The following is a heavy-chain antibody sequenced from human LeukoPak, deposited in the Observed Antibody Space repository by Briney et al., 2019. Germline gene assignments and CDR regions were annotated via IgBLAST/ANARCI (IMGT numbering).Heavy chain of an antibody. CDR1: GFSFRSHW. V-gene: IGHV3-7*05. Sequence: PGGSLRLSCAASGFSFRSHWMSWVRQAPGKGMEWVANIHQDGGEIHYLDSVKGRFTISRDNAKNSLYLQMNSLRAEDTAVYYCARDHMGVFDYWDQGTLVTVSS. CDR2: IHQDGGEI. CDR3: ARDHMGVFDY. J-gene: IGHJ4*02. D-gene: IGHD3-16*01.